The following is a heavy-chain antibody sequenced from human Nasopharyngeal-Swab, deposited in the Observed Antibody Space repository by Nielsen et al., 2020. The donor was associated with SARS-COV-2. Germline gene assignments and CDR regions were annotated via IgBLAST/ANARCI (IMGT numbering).Heavy chain of an antibody. Sequence: ASVKVSCKASGYTFTSYGISWVRQAPGQGLEWMGWISAYNGNTNYAQKLQGRVTMTTDTSTSTAYMELRSLRSDDTAVYYCARDLGYCSGGCCSIDYWGQGTLVTVSS. V-gene: IGHV1-18*01. CDR3: ARDLGYCSGGCCSIDY. J-gene: IGHJ4*02. CDR2: ISAYNGNT. CDR1: GYTFTSYG. D-gene: IGHD2-15*01.